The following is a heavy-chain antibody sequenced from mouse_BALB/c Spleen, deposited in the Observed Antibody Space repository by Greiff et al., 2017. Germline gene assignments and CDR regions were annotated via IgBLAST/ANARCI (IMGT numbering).Heavy chain of an antibody. J-gene: IGHJ3*01. V-gene: IGHV5-17*02. CDR3: ARGAARATAWFAY. CDR2: ISSGSSTI. Sequence: EVQRVESGGGLVQPGGSRKLSCAASGFTFSSFGMHWVRQAPEKGLEWVAYISSGSSTIYYADTVKGRFTISRDNPKNTLFLQMTSLRSEDTAMYYCARGAARATAWFAYWGQGTLVTVSA. D-gene: IGHD3-1*01. CDR1: GFTFSSFG.